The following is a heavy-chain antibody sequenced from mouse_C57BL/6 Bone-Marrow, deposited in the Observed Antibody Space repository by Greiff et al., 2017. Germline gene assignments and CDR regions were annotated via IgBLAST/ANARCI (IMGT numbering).Heavy chain of an antibody. J-gene: IGHJ3*01. CDR2: ISDGGSYT. Sequence: EVQGVESGGGLVKPGGSLKLSCAASGFTFSSYAMSWVRQTPEKRLEWVATISDGGSYTYYPDNVKGRFTISRDNAKNNLYLQMSHLKSEDTAMYYCARGGSWVAYWGQGTLVTVSA. CDR3: ARGGSWVAY. V-gene: IGHV5-4*01. CDR1: GFTFSSYA.